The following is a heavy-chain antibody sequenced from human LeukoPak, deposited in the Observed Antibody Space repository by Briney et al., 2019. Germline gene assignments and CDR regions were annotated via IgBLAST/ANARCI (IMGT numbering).Heavy chain of an antibody. V-gene: IGHV3-7*04. CDR2: IKHDGSEK. CDR1: GFTFSTYW. J-gene: IGHJ6*02. CDR3: ARGYDGMDV. Sequence: GGTLRLSCAASGFTFSTYWMNWVRQAPGRGLEWVASIKHDGSEKYYVDSVKGRFTISRDHAKNSLSLQMNSLRAEDTAVYYCARGYDGMDVWGQGTTVTVSS.